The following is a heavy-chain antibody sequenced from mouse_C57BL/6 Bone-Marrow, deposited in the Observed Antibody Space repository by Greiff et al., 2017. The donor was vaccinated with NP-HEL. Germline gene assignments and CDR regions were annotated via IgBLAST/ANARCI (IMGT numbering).Heavy chain of an antibody. CDR1: GFNIKDDY. J-gene: IGHJ2*01. V-gene: IGHV14-4*01. CDR2: IDPENGDT. Sequence: EVQLHQSGAELVRPGASVKLSCTASGFNIKDDYMHWVKQRPEQGLEWIGWIDPENGDTEYASKFQGKATITADTSSNTAYLHLSSLTSEDTAVYYCTTSLSDYWGQGTTLTVSS. CDR3: TTSLSDY. D-gene: IGHD1-1*02.